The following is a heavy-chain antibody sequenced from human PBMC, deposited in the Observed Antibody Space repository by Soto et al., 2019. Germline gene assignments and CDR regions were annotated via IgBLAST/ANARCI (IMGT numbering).Heavy chain of an antibody. D-gene: IGHD3-16*01. V-gene: IGHV4-30-4*08. CDR3: AGQPTAGSFYDLGSYYYYYGMDV. CDR1: GDSINSSASY. CDR2: IYYSGNT. Sequence: SETLSLTCSVSGDSINSSASYWGWIRQPPGKGLEWIGNIYYSGNTDCNPSLKSRVTISVDTSKNQFSLNLSSVTAADSAVYYCAGQPTAGSFYDLGSYYYYYGMDVWGQGTTVTVSS. J-gene: IGHJ6*02.